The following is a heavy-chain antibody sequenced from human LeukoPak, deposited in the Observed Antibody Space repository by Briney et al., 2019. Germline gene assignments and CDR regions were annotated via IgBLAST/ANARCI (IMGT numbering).Heavy chain of an antibody. CDR3: ARESGEFDY. Sequence: GGSLRLSCAASGFTFSNAWMSWVRPAPGKGLEWVSLISGDGVSTFYADSVKGRFSISRDNSKNSQSLEMNSLRTEDTAMYYCARESGEFDYWGQGTLVAVSS. CDR1: GFTFSNAW. V-gene: IGHV3-43*02. J-gene: IGHJ4*02. CDR2: ISGDGVST.